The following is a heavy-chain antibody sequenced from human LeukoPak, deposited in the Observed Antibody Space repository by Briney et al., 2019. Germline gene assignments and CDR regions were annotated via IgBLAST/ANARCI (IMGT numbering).Heavy chain of an antibody. D-gene: IGHD6-6*01. Sequence: GASVKVSCMASAYRFSDYYLHWVRQAPGQGLQWMGWISPSSGGTNYAQKFQGRVTMTRDTSISTVYMELNRLTSDDTAVYYCARGWRINSSGGFVDPWGQGTLVTVSS. CDR1: AYRFSDYY. V-gene: IGHV1-2*02. J-gene: IGHJ5*02. CDR2: ISPSSGGT. CDR3: ARGWRINSSGGFVDP.